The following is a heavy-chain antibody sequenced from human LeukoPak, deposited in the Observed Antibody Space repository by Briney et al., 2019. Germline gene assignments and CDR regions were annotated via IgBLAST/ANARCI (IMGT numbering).Heavy chain of an antibody. CDR2: INPNSGGT. J-gene: IGHJ4*02. CDR3: ARVRYSGSHLLDY. D-gene: IGHD1-26*01. V-gene: IGHV1-2*02. Sequence: GASVKVSCKASGCTFTGYYMHWVRQAPGQGLEWMGWINPNSGGTNYAQKFQGRVTMTRDTSISTAYMELSRLRSDDTAVYYCARVRYSGSHLLDYWGQGTLVTVSS. CDR1: GCTFTGYY.